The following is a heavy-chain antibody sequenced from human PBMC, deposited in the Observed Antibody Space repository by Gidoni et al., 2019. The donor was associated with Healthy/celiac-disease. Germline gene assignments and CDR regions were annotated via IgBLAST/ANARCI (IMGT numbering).Heavy chain of an antibody. Sequence: VQPLGPVGGLVQPGGSLSPSCAASGVPSSSYAMSWAPQAPGKGLEWVAAISGSGGSTYYADSVKGRFTISRDNSKNTLYLKMNSLGAEDTAVYYCAKWKTAMVPIFDYWGQGTLVTVSS. J-gene: IGHJ4*02. CDR1: GVPSSSYA. CDR2: ISGSGGST. CDR3: AKWKTAMVPIFDY. D-gene: IGHD5-18*01. V-gene: IGHV3-23*01.